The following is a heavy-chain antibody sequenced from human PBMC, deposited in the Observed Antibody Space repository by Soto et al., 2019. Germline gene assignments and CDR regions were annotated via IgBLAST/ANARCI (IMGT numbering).Heavy chain of an antibody. CDR2: ISHDGSNK. CDR3: SKGARGGSIWNYYYYGMDV. Sequence: QVQLVESGGGVVQPGRSLRLSCAASGFMFRSSGMQWVRQAPGKGLEWVTTISHDGSNKYYADSVKGRLTISRDNSKNTVDLQLSGLRIEDTAVYYCSKGARGGSIWNYYYYGMDVWGHGTTVTVSS. V-gene: IGHV3-30*18. J-gene: IGHJ6*02. CDR1: GFMFRSSG. D-gene: IGHD1-1*01.